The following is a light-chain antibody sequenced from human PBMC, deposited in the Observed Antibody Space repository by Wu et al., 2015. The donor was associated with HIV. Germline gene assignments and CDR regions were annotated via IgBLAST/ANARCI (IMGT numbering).Light chain of an antibody. V-gene: IGKV3-15*01. CDR3: QPYNNWPPWT. CDR2: DAS. J-gene: IGKJ1*01. Sequence: VSPGKSHPXLQGQSEYHDTNLAWYQQKPGQAPRLLIYDASTRATGIPARFSGSGSGTEFTLTINIMRSEDFAVYYCQPYNNWPPWTFGQGTKVEIK. CDR1: EYHDTN.